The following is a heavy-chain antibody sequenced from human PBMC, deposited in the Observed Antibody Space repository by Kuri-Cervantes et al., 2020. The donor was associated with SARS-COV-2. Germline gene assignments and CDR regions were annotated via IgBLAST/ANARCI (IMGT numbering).Heavy chain of an antibody. D-gene: IGHD3-22*01. V-gene: IGHV3-21*01. J-gene: IGHJ4*02. Sequence: ETLSLTCAASGFTFSSYSMNWVRQAPGKGLEWVSSISSSSSYIYYADSVKGRFTISRDNAKNSLYLQMNSLRAEDTAVYYCARVSPISYYYDSSGYLDYWGQGTLVTVSS. CDR2: ISSSSSYI. CDR3: ARVSPISYYYDSSGYLDY. CDR1: GFTFSSYS.